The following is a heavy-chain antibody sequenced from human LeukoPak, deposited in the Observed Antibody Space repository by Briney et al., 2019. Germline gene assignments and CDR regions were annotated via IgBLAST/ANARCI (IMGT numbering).Heavy chain of an antibody. CDR2: SVPIFGTA. Sequence: ASVKVSFKTSGGSFRDYTISWVRQAPGQGLEWMGRSVPIFGTANYAHKFQGRVTLSTDESSSTAYMELSSLRSEDTAIYYCARGAGYLHLRAVYFDFWGQGTLITVSS. CDR3: ARGAGYLHLRAVYFDF. D-gene: IGHD5-24*01. V-gene: IGHV1-69*05. CDR1: GGSFRDYT. J-gene: IGHJ4*02.